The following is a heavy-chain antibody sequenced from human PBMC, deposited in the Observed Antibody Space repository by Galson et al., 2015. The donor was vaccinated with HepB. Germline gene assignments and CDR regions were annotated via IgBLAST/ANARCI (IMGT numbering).Heavy chain of an antibody. J-gene: IGHJ4*02. D-gene: IGHD1-26*01. CDR2: IIPILGIA. V-gene: IGHV1-69*04. CDR1: GGTFSSYA. Sequence: SVKVSCKASGGTFSSYAISWVRQAPGQGLEWMGRIIPILGIANYAQKFQGRVTITADKSTSTAYMELSSLRSEDTAVYYCARDRITYSGSYPLDYWGQGTLVTVSS. CDR3: ARDRITYSGSYPLDY.